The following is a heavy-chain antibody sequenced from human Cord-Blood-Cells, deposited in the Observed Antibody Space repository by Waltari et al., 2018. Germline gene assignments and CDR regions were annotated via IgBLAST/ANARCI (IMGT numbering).Heavy chain of an antibody. D-gene: IGHD4-17*01. CDR1: GGSISSSSYY. CDR3: AKHVSTTVTKRGAFDI. J-gene: IGHJ3*02. V-gene: IGHV4-39*01. CDR2: IYYSGST. Sequence: QLQLQESGPGLVKPSETLSLTCTVSGGSISSSSYYWGWIRQPPGKGLEWIGSIYYSGSTYYNPSLKSRVTISVDTSKNQFSLKLSSVNAADTAVYYCAKHVSTTVTKRGAFDIWGQGTMVTVSS.